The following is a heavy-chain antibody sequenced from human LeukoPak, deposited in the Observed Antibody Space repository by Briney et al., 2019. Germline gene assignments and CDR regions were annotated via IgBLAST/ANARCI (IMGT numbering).Heavy chain of an antibody. V-gene: IGHV3-15*04. CDR2: IASKTDGGTT. J-gene: IGHJ4*02. CDR3: TTGIRGD. Sequence: GGSLRLSCAASGLTVTNAWMNWVRQAPGKGLEWVGRIASKTDGGTTDYAAPVKGRFTISRDDSKNTLFLQVNSLKTEDTAVYYCTTGIRGDCGQGTLVTVSS. CDR1: GLTVTNAW.